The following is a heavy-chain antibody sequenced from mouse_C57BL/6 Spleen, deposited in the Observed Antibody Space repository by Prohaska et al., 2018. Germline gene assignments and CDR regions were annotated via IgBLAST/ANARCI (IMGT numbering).Heavy chain of an antibody. D-gene: IGHD1-1*01. J-gene: IGHJ3*01. Sequence: EVQLVESGGGLVQPKGSLKLSCAASGFTFNTYAMHWVRQAPGQGLEWVARIRSKSSNYATYYADSVKDRMTITRDDSESMLYLQMNNLKSEDTAVYYCVRDDHYGSSYVAWFAYWGQGTLVTVSA. CDR2: IRSKSSNYAT. CDR3: VRDDHYGSSYVAWFAY. CDR1: GFTFNTYA. V-gene: IGHV10-3*01.